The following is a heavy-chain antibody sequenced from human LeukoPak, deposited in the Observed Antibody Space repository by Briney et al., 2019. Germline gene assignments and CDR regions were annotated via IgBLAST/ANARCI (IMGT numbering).Heavy chain of an antibody. CDR1: GFTFSTYG. D-gene: IGHD4/OR15-4a*01. J-gene: IGHJ4*02. CDR3: ARDPSYGD. CDR2: IYSDGST. Sequence: GRSLRLSCAASGFTFSTYGMHWVRQAPGKGLEWVSVIYSDGSTYYADSVKGRFTFSRDISKNTLYLQMNSLRAEDTAVYYCARDPSYGDWGQGTLVTVSS. V-gene: IGHV3-66*01.